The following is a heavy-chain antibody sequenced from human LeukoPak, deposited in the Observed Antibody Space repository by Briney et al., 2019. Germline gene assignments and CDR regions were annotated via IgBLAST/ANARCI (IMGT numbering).Heavy chain of an antibody. D-gene: IGHD3-9*01. J-gene: IGHJ4*02. CDR1: GFTFSSYG. CDR2: ISYDGSNK. V-gene: IGHV3-30*18. CDR3: AKENVRNYDILTGYYTDYFDY. Sequence: PGRSLRLSCAASGFTFSSYGMHWVRQAPGKGLEWVAVISYDGSNKYYADSVKGRFTISRDNSKNTLYLQMNSLRAEDTAVYYCAKENVRNYDILTGYYTDYFDYWGQGTLVIVSS.